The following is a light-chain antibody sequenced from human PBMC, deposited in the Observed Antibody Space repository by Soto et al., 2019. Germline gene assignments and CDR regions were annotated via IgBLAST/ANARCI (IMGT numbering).Light chain of an antibody. CDR3: QQYVRSPWT. V-gene: IGKV3-20*01. CDR1: QSVSSSY. CDR2: GAS. Sequence: EIVFTQSPCTLSLSPGERATLSCRASQSVSSSYLAWYQQKPGQAPRLLIYGASSRATGIPDRFSGSGSGTDFTLTISRLEPEDFAVYYCQQYVRSPWTFGQGTKVDIK. J-gene: IGKJ1*01.